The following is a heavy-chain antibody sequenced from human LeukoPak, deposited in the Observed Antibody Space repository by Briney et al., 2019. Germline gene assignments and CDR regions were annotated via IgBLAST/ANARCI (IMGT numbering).Heavy chain of an antibody. V-gene: IGHV4-31*03. Sequence: SQTLSLTCTVSGGSISSGDYYWSWVRQPPGKGLEWIGYIYYSGSTYYYPSLKSRFTISVDTSKNQFSLKLSFVTAADTAVYYCARVAAATTNPRFDYWGQGTLGTVSS. D-gene: IGHD5-24*01. J-gene: IGHJ4*02. CDR2: IYYSGST. CDR3: ARVAAATTNPRFDY. CDR1: GGSISSGDYY.